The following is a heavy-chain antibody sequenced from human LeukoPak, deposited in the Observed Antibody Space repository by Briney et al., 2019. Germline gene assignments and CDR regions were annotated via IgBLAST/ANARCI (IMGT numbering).Heavy chain of an antibody. CDR2: INHSGST. CDR1: GVSFSGYY. J-gene: IGHJ4*02. CDR3: ASRKGKKYSSSSFDY. D-gene: IGHD6-6*01. V-gene: IGHV4-34*01. Sequence: SETLSLTCAVYGVSFSGYYWSWLRQPPGKGVEWVGEINHSGSTNYNPSLKCRVTISVDTSKYQFSLKLSSVTAADTAVYYCASRKGKKYSSSSFDYWGQGTLVTVSS.